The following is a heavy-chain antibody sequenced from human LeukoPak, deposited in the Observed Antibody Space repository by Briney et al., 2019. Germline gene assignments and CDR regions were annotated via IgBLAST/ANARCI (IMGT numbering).Heavy chain of an antibody. CDR1: GYTFTSYD. Sequence: ASVKVSCKASGYTFTSYDINWVRQATGQGREWMGWMNPNSGNTGYAQKFQGRFTITMNTSITTAYMELRSLRSEDTAVYYCARGAGGSSHFDYWGQGNLVTVSS. V-gene: IGHV1-8*03. CDR3: ARGAGGSSHFDY. D-gene: IGHD1-26*01. J-gene: IGHJ4*02. CDR2: MNPNSGNT.